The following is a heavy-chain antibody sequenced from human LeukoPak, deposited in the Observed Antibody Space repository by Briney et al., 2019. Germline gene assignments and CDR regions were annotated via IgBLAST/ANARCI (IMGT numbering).Heavy chain of an antibody. D-gene: IGHD2-15*01. CDR2: IWSDGSNK. V-gene: IGHV3-33*06. Sequence: GGSLRLSCSASGFIFRNYGMHWVRQAPGKGLEWVAVIWSDGSNKYYADSVKGRFTISRDNSKNILYLQMNSLRAEDTAVYYCAKLEHVVAALVDAFDVWGQGTMVTVSS. CDR1: GFIFRNYG. CDR3: AKLEHVVAALVDAFDV. J-gene: IGHJ3*01.